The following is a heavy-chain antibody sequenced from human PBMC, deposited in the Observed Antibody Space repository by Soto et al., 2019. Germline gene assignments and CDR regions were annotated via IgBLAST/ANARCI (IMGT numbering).Heavy chain of an antibody. CDR2: IYYSGST. V-gene: IGHV4-59*01. D-gene: IGHD6-13*01. Sequence: SETLSLTCTVSGGSISSYYWSWIRQPPGKGLEWIGYIYYSGSTNYNPSLKSRVTISVDTSKNQFSLRLSSVTAADTAVYYCARSSGYSSSRFDYWGQGTLVTVSS. CDR3: ARSSGYSSSRFDY. J-gene: IGHJ4*02. CDR1: GGSISSYY.